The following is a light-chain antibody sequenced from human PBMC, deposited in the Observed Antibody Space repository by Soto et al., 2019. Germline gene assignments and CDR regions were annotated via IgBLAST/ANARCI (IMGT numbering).Light chain of an antibody. CDR2: DNN. CDR1: SSNIGNNY. V-gene: IGLV1-51*01. CDR3: GTWDSSLSAGV. Sequence: QSALTQPPSVSAAPGQKVTISCSGTSSNIGNNYVSWYQQVPGTAPKLLIYDNNRRPSGIPDRFSGSKSGTSATLGITGLQTGDEADFYCGTWDSSLSAGVFGGGPKLTVL. J-gene: IGLJ2*01.